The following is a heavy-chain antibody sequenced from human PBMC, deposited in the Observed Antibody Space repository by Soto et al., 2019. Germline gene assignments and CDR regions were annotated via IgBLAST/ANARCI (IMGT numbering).Heavy chain of an antibody. V-gene: IGHV2-26*01. Sequence: QVTLKESGPVLVKPTETLTLTCTVSGFSLSNARMGVSWIRQPPGKALEWLAHIFSNDEKSYSTSLKSRLTISKDTSKSQVVLTMTSMDPVDTAIYYCARILFPSDCSSTSCYVFSWFDPWGQGTLVTVSS. CDR2: IFSNDEK. CDR3: ARILFPSDCSSTSCYVFSWFDP. J-gene: IGHJ5*02. CDR1: GFSLSNARMG. D-gene: IGHD2-2*01.